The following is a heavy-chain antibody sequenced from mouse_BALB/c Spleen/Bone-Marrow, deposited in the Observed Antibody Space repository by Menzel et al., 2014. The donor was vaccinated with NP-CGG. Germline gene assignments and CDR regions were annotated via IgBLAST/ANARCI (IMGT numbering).Heavy chain of an antibody. V-gene: IGHV5-12-1*01. CDR3: ARPFYCYGSSPFYAMDY. CDR2: ISSGGGST. Sequence: EVQRVESGGGLVKPGGSLKLSCAASGFAFSSYDMSWVRQTPEKRLEWVAYISSGGGSTYYPDTVKGRFTISRDNAKNTLYLQMSSLKSEDTAMYYGARPFYCYGSSPFYAMDYWGQGTSVTVSS. J-gene: IGHJ4*01. D-gene: IGHD1-1*01. CDR1: GFAFSSYD.